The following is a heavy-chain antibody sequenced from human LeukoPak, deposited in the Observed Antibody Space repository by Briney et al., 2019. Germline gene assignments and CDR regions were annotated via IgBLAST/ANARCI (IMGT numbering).Heavy chain of an antibody. CDR3: ARVLRYCSGGNCYSGGLGYMDV. CDR1: GFTFSDYN. CDR2: ISRSGSTK. J-gene: IGHJ6*03. D-gene: IGHD2-15*01. Sequence: GGSLRLSCAASGFTFSDYNMRWIRQAPGKGLEWVSSISRSGSTKYYADSVKGRFTISRDNAKNSLFLEMNSPRAEDTAVYYCARVLRYCSGGNCYSGGLGYMDVWGKGTTVTISS. V-gene: IGHV3-11*01.